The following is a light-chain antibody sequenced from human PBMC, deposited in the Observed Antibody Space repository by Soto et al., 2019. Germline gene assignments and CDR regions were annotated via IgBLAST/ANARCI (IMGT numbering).Light chain of an antibody. CDR2: GAS. CDR3: QQYHNWPQT. J-gene: IGKJ2*01. Sequence: EIVMTQSPATLSVSPGERATLSCRASQSVTIHLAWFQQKPGQAPSLLIYGASTRATGIPVRFSGSGSGTDFTLTISSLQFADFAVYYCQQYHNWPQTFGQGTKLEIK. V-gene: IGKV3-15*01. CDR1: QSVTIH.